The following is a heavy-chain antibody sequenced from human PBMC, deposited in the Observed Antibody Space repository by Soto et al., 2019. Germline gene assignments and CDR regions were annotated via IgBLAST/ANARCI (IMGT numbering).Heavy chain of an antibody. J-gene: IGHJ4*02. CDR2: IYYSGST. Sequence: SETLSLTCTVSGGSVSSGSYYWSWIRQPPGKGLEWIGYIYYSGSTHYNPSLKSRVTISLDTSKNQFSLKLSSVTAADTAVYYCSTVRYYDSTGYYDYFDYWGQGTLVTVSS. CDR1: GGSVSSGSYY. D-gene: IGHD3-22*01. CDR3: STVRYYDSTGYYDYFDY. V-gene: IGHV4-61*01.